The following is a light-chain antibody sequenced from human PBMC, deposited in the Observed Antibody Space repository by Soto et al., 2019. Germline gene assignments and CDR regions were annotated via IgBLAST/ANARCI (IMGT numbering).Light chain of an antibody. CDR2: GAS. J-gene: IGKJ1*01. CDR1: LNVATY. Sequence: EVVQTLSLSTVSWTPYVRAALYCRASLNVATYVDLYPQKPGQAPRLLIYGASSRATGIPDRFSGSGSGTLCTLTIFLRQREDFATYVCQQNYRMPWTF. CDR3: QQNYRMPWT. V-gene: IGKV3D-15*03.